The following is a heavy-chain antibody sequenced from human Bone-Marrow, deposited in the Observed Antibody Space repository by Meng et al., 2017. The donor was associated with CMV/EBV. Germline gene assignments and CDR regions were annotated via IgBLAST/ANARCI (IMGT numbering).Heavy chain of an antibody. CDR1: GGSFSGYY. J-gene: IGHJ5*02. CDR2: INHSGST. D-gene: IGHD6-13*01. V-gene: IGHV4-34*01. CDR3: AIGRIPWYSSSWLNWFDP. Sequence: SETLSLTCAVYGGSFSGYYWSWIRQPPGKGLEWIGEINHSGSTNYNPSLKSRVTISVDTSKNQFSLKVRSLTAADTAVYYCAIGRIPWYSSSWLNWFDPWGQGTLVTVSP.